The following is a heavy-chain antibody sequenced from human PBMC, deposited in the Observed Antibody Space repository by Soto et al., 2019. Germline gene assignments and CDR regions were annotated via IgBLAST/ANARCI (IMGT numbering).Heavy chain of an antibody. CDR3: ARSGVSTVTFWGPAASGFDY. CDR2: IYYSGST. D-gene: IGHD4-4*01. CDR1: GGSISSGDYY. J-gene: IGHJ4*02. Sequence: SETLSLTCTVSGGSISSGDYYWSWIRQPPGKGLEWIGYIYYSGSTNYNPSLKSRVTISVDTSKNQFSLKLSSVTAADTAVYYCARSGVSTVTFWGPAASGFDYWGQGTLVTVSS. V-gene: IGHV4-61*08.